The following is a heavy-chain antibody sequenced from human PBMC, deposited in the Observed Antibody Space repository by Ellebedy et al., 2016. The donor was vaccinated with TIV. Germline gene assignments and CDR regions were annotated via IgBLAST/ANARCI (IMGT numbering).Heavy chain of an antibody. V-gene: IGHV1-69*06. CDR2: IIPLFGTS. D-gene: IGHD3-10*01. CDR1: GGTFGRDA. CDR3: AKDKAPVNYFHMDV. Sequence: AASVKVSCKSSGGTFGRDAFSWVRQAPGQGLEWLGGIIPLFGTSNYAQKFQGRILSTADKSTATTYMELTRLTSDDTAVYFCAKDKAPVNYFHMDVWGQGTTVTVSS. J-gene: IGHJ6*02.